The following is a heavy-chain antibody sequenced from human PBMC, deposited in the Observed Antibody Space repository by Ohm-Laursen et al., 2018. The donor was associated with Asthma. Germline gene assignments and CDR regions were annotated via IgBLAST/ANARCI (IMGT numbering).Heavy chain of an antibody. CDR1: GGSISSYY. D-gene: IGHD5-12*01. CDR3: ARDTHGYSGYEIDWYFDL. CDR2: IYYSGST. J-gene: IGHJ2*01. V-gene: IGHV4-59*01. Sequence: SDTLSLTCPVSGGSISSYYWSWIRQPPGKGLEWIGYIYYSGSTNYNPSLKSRVTISVDTSKNQFSLKLSSVTAADTAVYYCARDTHGYSGYEIDWYFDLWGRGTLVTVSS.